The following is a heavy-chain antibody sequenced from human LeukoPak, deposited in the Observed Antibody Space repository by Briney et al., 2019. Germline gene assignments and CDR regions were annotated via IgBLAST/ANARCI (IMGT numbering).Heavy chain of an antibody. CDR2: TYYRSKWYN. D-gene: IGHD3-3*01. CDR3: ARATIFGVVIMRAAFDI. Sequence: SQTLSLTCAISGDSVSSNSAAWNWIRQSPSRGLEWLGRTYYRSKWYNDYAVSVKSQITINPDTSKNQFSLQLNSVTPEDTAVYYCARATIFGVVIMRAAFDIWGQGTMVTVSS. CDR1: GDSVSSNSAA. V-gene: IGHV6-1*01. J-gene: IGHJ3*02.